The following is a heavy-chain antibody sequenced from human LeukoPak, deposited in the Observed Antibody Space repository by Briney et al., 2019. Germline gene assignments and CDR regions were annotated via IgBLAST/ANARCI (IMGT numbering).Heavy chain of an antibody. Sequence: PSETLSLTCTVSGGSISSGGYYWCWLRQHPGTGLEWIGYIYYSGSTYYNPSLKSRVTISVDTSKNQFSLKLSSVTAADTAVYYCARRTYYYGSGDWDWGQGTLVTVSS. V-gene: IGHV4-31*03. CDR1: GGSISSGGYY. J-gene: IGHJ4*02. CDR2: IYYSGST. D-gene: IGHD3-10*01. CDR3: ARRTYYYGSGDWD.